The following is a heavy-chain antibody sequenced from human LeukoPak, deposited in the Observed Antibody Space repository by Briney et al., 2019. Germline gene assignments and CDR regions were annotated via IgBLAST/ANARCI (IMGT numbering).Heavy chain of an antibody. V-gene: IGHV3-23*01. CDR1: GFTFSSHA. CDR2: ISGSGGST. Sequence: GGSLRLSCAASGFTFSSHAMSWVRQAPGKGLDWVSAISGSGGSTYYADSVKGRFTISRDNSKNTLYLQMNSLRAEDTAVYYCAKEGMYYDFWSGYYSTGGLDYWGQGTLVTVSS. D-gene: IGHD3-3*01. J-gene: IGHJ4*02. CDR3: AKEGMYYDFWSGYYSTGGLDY.